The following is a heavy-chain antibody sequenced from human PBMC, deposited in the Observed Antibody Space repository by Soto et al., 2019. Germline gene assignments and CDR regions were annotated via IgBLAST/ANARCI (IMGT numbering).Heavy chain of an antibody. J-gene: IGHJ4*02. Sequence: QVQLVESGGGVVQPGRSLRLSCAASGFTFSSYGMHWVRQAPGKGLEWVAVISYDGSNKYYADSVKGRFTISRDNSKNTLYLQMNSLRAEDTAVYYCANIVGAVWVDDYWGQGTLVTVSS. CDR2: ISYDGSNK. CDR3: ANIVGAVWVDDY. D-gene: IGHD1-26*01. V-gene: IGHV3-30*18. CDR1: GFTFSSYG.